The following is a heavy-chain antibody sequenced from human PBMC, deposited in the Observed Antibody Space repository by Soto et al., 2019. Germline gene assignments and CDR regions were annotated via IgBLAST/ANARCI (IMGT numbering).Heavy chain of an antibody. CDR3: AHRRESTGGRDDALDV. V-gene: IGHV2-5*02. Sequence: QITLKESGPTLVKPTQTLTLTCIFSGFSLNTNGVGVGWIRQPPGKSLEWLALIYWDDDKRYSPSLKSRLTLTKDASNSQVVLTMTNMDPVDTATYYCAHRRESTGGRDDALDVWGQGTLVVVSA. CDR1: GFSLNTNGVG. CDR2: IYWDDDK. J-gene: IGHJ3*01. D-gene: IGHD6-6*01.